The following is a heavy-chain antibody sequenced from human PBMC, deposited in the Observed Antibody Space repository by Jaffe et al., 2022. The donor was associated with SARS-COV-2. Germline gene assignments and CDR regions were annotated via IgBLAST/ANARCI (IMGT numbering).Heavy chain of an antibody. Sequence: QVQLVESGGGVVQPGRSLRLSCAASGFIFSSYAMHWVRQAPGKGLEWVAVISYEGSNKDYADSVKGRFTISRDISKNTLYLQMNSLRAEDTAVYYCAREEAGSFEYWGQGTLVTVSS. V-gene: IGHV3-30-3*01. CDR2: ISYEGSNK. J-gene: IGHJ4*02. CDR3: AREEAGSFEY. CDR1: GFIFSSYA.